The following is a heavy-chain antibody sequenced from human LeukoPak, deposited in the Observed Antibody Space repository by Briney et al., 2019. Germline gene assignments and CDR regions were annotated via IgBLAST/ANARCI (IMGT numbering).Heavy chain of an antibody. CDR2: IIPIFGTA. CDR3: ARDTLDYDFWSGYYTEYYFDY. J-gene: IGHJ4*02. D-gene: IGHD3-3*01. CDR1: GGTFSSYA. V-gene: IGHV1-69*13. Sequence: SVKVSCKASGGTFSSYAISWVRQAPGQGLEWMGGIIPIFGTANYAQKFQGRVTITADESTSTAYMELSRLRSDDTAVYYCARDTLDYDFWSGYYTEYYFDYWGQGTLVTVSS.